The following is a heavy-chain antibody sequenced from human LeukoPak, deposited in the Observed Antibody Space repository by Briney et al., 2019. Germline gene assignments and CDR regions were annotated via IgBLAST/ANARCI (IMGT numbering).Heavy chain of an antibody. CDR3: ARATYYYDSSGYSYYNYYHMDV. CDR1: GGSISSYY. D-gene: IGHD3-22*01. J-gene: IGHJ6*03. V-gene: IGHV4-59*01. CDR2: IYYSGGT. Sequence: SETLSLTCTVSGGSISSYYWNWIRQPPGKGLEWIGYIYYSGGTNYNPSFKSRVTISVETSKNQFSLKLSSVTAADTAVYYCARATYYYDSSGYSYYNYYHMDVWGKGTTVTISS.